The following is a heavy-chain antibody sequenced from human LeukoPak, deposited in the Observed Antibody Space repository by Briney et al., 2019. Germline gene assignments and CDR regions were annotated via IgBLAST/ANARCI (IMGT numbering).Heavy chain of an antibody. D-gene: IGHD4-23*01. CDR3: ARLTTVVTPEVDY. V-gene: IGHV1-2*02. CDR2: INPNSGGT. Sequence: ASVKVSCKASGYTFTGYYMHWVRQAPGQGLEWMVWINPNSGGTNYAQKFQGRVTMTRDTSISTAYMELSRLRSDDTAVYYCARLTTVVTPEVDYWGQGTLVTVSS. J-gene: IGHJ4*02. CDR1: GYTFTGYY.